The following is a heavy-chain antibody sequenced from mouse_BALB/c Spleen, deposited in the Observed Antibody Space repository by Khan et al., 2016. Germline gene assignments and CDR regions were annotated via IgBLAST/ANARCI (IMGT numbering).Heavy chain of an antibody. V-gene: IGHV3-6*02. CDR1: GYSITSGYY. CDR3: ACFDDGYSYCYFDV. D-gene: IGHD2-3*01. CDR2: ISYDGSN. Sequence: EVQLQESGPGLVKPSQSLSLTCSVTGYSITSGYYWNWIRQFPGNKLEWMGYISYDGSNNYNPTLKNRTSITRDTSKNQSFLKLNSVTTEDTATCYSACFDDGYSYCYFDVWGPGTTVTVSS. J-gene: IGHJ1*01.